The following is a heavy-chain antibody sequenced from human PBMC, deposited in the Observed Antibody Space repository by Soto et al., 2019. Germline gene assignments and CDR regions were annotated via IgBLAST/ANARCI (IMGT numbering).Heavy chain of an antibody. D-gene: IGHD4-4*01. J-gene: IGHJ4*02. Sequence: EVPLVQSGEDLVQPGGSLRLSCAASGFTVSSNYINWVRQAPGKGLEWVSVIYSGGSTYYADSVKGRFTISRDNSKNTVFLQMNSVRAEDTAVYYCARGNSHYFDYWGQGTLVTVSS. V-gene: IGHV3-66*01. CDR2: IYSGGST. CDR1: GFTVSSNY. CDR3: ARGNSHYFDY.